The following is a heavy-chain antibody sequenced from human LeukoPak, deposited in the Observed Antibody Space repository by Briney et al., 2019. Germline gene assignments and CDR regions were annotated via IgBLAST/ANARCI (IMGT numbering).Heavy chain of an antibody. J-gene: IGHJ4*02. CDR2: ISGSGGST. V-gene: IGHV3-23*01. D-gene: IGHD5-18*01. CDR1: GFTFDDYA. Sequence: PGRSLRLSCAASGFTFDDYAMHWVRQAPGKGLEWVSAISGSGGSTYYADSVKGRFTISRDNSKNTLYLQMNSLRAEDTAVYYCAKLFLDTAIIDYWGQGTLVTVSS. CDR3: AKLFLDTAIIDY.